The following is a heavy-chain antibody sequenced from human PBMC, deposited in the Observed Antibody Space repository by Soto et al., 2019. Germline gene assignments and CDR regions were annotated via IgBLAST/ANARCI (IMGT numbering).Heavy chain of an antibody. V-gene: IGHV4-4*02. D-gene: IGHD4-17*01. CDR2: IYHSGST. CDR3: ARINVRSDVGMDV. J-gene: IGHJ6*02. CDR1: GGSISSSNW. Sequence: KPSETLSLTCAVSGGSISSSNWWSWVRQPPGKGLEWIGEIYHSGSTNYNPSLKSRVTISVDKSKNQFSLKLSSVTAADTAVYYCARINVRSDVGMDVWGQGTTVTVSS.